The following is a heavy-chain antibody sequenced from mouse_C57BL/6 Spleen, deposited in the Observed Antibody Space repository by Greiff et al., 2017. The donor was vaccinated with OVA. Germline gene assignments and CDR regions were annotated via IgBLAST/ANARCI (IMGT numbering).Heavy chain of an antibody. V-gene: IGHV5-4*01. CDR3: ARDRMITTGDYFDY. J-gene: IGHJ2*01. Sequence: EVKLMESGGGLVKPGGSLKLSCAASGFTFSSYAMSWVRQTPEKRLEWVATISDGGSYTYYPDNVKGRFTISRDNAKNNLYLQMSHLKSEDTAMYYCARDRMITTGDYFDYWGQGTTLTVSS. D-gene: IGHD2-4*01. CDR2: ISDGGSYT. CDR1: GFTFSSYA.